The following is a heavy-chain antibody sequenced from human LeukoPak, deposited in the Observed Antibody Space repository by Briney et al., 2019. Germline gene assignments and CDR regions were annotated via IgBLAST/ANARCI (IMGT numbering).Heavy chain of an antibody. CDR2: INHSGST. D-gene: IGHD4-11*01. CDR1: GGSFSGYY. V-gene: IGHV4-34*01. Sequence: PSETLSLTCAVYGGSFSGYYWSWIRQPPGKGLEWIGEINHSGSTNYNPSLKSRVTISVDTSKNQFSLKLSSVTAADTAVYYCARGKENSNYLDAFDIWGQGTTVTVSS. J-gene: IGHJ3*02. CDR3: ARGKENSNYLDAFDI.